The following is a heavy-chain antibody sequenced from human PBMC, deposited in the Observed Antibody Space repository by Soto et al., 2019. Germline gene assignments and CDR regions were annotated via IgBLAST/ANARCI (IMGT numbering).Heavy chain of an antibody. CDR3: ASGYYYDSSGYYFPRDDY. D-gene: IGHD3-22*01. CDR1: GFTFSSYA. Sequence: QVQLVESGGGVVQPGRSLRLSCAASGFTFSSYAMHWVRQAPGKGLEWVAVISYDGSNKYYADSVKGRFTISRDNSKTTLYLQMNSLRAEYTAVYYCASGYYYDSSGYYFPRDDYWGQGTLVTVS. J-gene: IGHJ4*02. CDR2: ISYDGSNK. V-gene: IGHV3-30-3*01.